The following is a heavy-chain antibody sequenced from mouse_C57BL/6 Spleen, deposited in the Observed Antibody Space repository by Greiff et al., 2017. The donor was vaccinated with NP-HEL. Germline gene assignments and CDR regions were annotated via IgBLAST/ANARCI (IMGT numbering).Heavy chain of an antibody. CDR3: AKARNYSGYFDY. Sequence: VQLQQSGAELVKPGASVKLSCKASGYTFTSYWMQWVKQRPGQGLEWIGEIDPSDSYTNYNQKFKGKATLTVDTSSSTAYMQLSSLTSEDSAVYYCAKARNYSGYFDYWGQGTTLTVSS. CDR2: IDPSDSYT. D-gene: IGHD1-1*01. CDR1: GYTFTSYW. J-gene: IGHJ2*01. V-gene: IGHV1-50*01.